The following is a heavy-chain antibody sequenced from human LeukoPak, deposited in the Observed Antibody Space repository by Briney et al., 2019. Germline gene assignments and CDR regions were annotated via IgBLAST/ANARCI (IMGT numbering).Heavy chain of an antibody. CDR3: ARDLYHYYDSSGYFMFDY. Sequence: SETLSLTCTVSGGSINSYYWSWIRQPPGKGLEWIGYIYYSGSTNYNPSLKSRVTISVDTSKNQFSLKMSSVTAADTAVYYCARDLYHYYDSSGYFMFDYWRQGTLVTVSS. J-gene: IGHJ4*02. CDR2: IYYSGST. V-gene: IGHV4-59*01. CDR1: GGSINSYY. D-gene: IGHD3-22*01.